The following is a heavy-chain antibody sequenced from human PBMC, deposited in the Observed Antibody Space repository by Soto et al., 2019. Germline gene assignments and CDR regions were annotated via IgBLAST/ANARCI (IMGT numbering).Heavy chain of an antibody. D-gene: IGHD5-18*01. CDR2: ISSSGSTI. CDR1: GFTFSSYE. J-gene: IGHJ4*02. Sequence: PGGSLRLSCAASGFTFSSYEMNWVRQAPGKGLEWVSYISSSGSTIYYADSVKGRFTISRDNAKNSLYLQMNSLRAEDTAVYYCARDYWVDTAMVTPFDYWGQGTLVTVSS. CDR3: ARDYWVDTAMVTPFDY. V-gene: IGHV3-48*03.